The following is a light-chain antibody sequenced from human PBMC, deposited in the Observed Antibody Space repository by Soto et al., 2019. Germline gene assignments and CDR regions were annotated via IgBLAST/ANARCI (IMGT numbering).Light chain of an antibody. Sequence: EIVLTQSPATLSLSPGERATLSCRASQSVSSYLAWYQQKPGQAPRLLIYDASNRATGIPARFSGSGSGTAFTLTISSLEPEDFAVYYCQQRSNWPPTVGGGTKVEIK. CDR2: DAS. CDR1: QSVSSY. CDR3: QQRSNWPPT. J-gene: IGKJ4*01. V-gene: IGKV3-11*01.